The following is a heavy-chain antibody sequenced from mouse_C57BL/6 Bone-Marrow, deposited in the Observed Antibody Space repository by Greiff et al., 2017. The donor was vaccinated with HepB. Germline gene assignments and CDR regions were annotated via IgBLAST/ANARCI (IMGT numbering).Heavy chain of an antibody. Sequence: VKLMESGPEMVKPGASVKISCKASGYAFSSSWMNWVKQRPGKGLEWIGRIYPGDGDTTYNGKFKGKATLTADKSSSTAYVQLSSLTSEDSAVYFCARWGNNGGYFDYWGQGTTLTVSS. V-gene: IGHV1-82*01. CDR2: IYPGDGDT. J-gene: IGHJ2*01. CDR3: ARWGNNGGYFDY. D-gene: IGHD2-1*01. CDR1: GYAFSSSW.